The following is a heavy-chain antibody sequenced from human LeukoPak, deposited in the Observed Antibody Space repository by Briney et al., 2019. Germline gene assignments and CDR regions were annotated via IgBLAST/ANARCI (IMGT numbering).Heavy chain of an antibody. J-gene: IGHJ3*02. V-gene: IGHV3-23*01. D-gene: IGHD2-8*01. CDR1: GFTFSSYA. CDR2: ISGSGGST. CDR3: AKDNGVSFDAFDI. Sequence: PGGSLRLSCAASGFTFSSYAMSWVRQAPGKGLEWVSAISGSGGSTYYADSVKGRFTISRDNSKNTLYLQMDSLRAEDTAVYYCAKDNGVSFDAFDIWGQGTMVTVSS.